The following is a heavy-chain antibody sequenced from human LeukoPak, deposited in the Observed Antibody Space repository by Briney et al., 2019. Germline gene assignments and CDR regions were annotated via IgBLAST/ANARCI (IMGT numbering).Heavy chain of an antibody. CDR2: VSDDGTAI. CDR3: ARDRRYSSINDGYFDY. Sequence: GGSLRLSCEASGFTFSDYYMSWIRQAPGKGLERVSHVSDDGTAIYYADSVKGRFTIFKDNAKNSLYLQMNSLRAEDTAVYYCARDRRYSSINDGYFDYWGQGTLVTVYS. D-gene: IGHD6-19*01. V-gene: IGHV3-11*01. J-gene: IGHJ4*02. CDR1: GFTFSDYY.